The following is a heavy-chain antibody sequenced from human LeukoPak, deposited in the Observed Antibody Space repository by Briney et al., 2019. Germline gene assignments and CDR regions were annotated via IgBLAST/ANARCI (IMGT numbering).Heavy chain of an antibody. J-gene: IGHJ4*02. CDR1: GYYISSGYY. Sequence: PSETLSLTCAVSGYYISSGYYWGWIRQPPGKGLEWIGSIYHSGSTYYNPSLKSRVTISVDTSKNQFSPKLSSVTAADTAVYYCARSSIAARGTPDYWGQGTLVTVSS. CDR3: ARSSIAARGTPDY. D-gene: IGHD6-6*01. CDR2: IYHSGST. V-gene: IGHV4-38-2*01.